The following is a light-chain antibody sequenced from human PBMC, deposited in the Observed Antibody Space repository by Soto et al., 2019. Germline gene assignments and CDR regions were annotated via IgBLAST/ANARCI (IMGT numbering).Light chain of an antibody. CDR1: QSVSRDN. V-gene: IGKV3-20*01. CDR2: GAS. J-gene: IGKJ2*01. Sequence: EIVLTQSPGTLCLSPGERGTLSCRASQSVSRDNFAWHQHKPGQAPRLLRYGASSRAPGIPDRFSGSGSGTDFTLTISRLEPEDFAVYYCQQHNRDPYIFGQGSKVEIK. CDR3: QQHNRDPYI.